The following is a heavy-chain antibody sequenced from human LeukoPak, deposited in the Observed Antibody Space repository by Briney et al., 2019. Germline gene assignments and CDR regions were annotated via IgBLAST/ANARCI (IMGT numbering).Heavy chain of an antibody. V-gene: IGHV3-48*01. CDR1: GFTFSSYS. Sequence: PGGSLRLSCAASGFTFSSYSMNWVRQAPGKGLEWASHISSSSSPIYYADSVKGRFTISRDNAKNSLYLQMNSLRAEDTAVYYCAREGLGDDSSGYYYVNFDYWGQGTLVTVSS. CDR2: ISSSSSPI. CDR3: AREGLGDDSSGYYYVNFDY. J-gene: IGHJ4*02. D-gene: IGHD3-22*01.